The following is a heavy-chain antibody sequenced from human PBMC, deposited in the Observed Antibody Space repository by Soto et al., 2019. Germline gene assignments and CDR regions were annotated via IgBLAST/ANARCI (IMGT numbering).Heavy chain of an antibody. Sequence: QVRLQESGPGLVRPSQTLSLTCNVSGAPISSGGFYWSWIRQHPGKGPEWIGYIYNSGTTFYNPSLGSRVTMSLEAAKNHFSLELRSVTVADTAVYYCAREPISTPRGVTQVDPWGQGTQVTVSS. J-gene: IGHJ5*02. CDR1: GAPISSGGFY. D-gene: IGHD3-10*01. CDR3: AREPISTPRGVTQVDP. CDR2: IYNSGTT. V-gene: IGHV4-31*03.